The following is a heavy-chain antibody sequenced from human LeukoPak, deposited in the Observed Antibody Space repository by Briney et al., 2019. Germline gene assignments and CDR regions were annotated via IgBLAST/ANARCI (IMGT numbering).Heavy chain of an antibody. Sequence: ASVKVSCKASGYTFTSYGISWVRLAPGQGLAWMGWISAYNGCTNYAQKHQGRVTMTTDTSTSTAYMELRSLRSDDTAVYYCARDLFPHSYSSNWPFDYWGQGTLVTVSS. CDR2: ISAYNGCT. CDR3: ARDLFPHSYSSNWPFDY. J-gene: IGHJ4*02. D-gene: IGHD6-13*01. V-gene: IGHV1-18*01. CDR1: GYTFTSYG.